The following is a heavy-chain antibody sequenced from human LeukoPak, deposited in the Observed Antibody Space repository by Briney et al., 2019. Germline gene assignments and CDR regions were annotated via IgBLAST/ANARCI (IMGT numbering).Heavy chain of an antibody. V-gene: IGHV3-48*01. CDR1: GFTFSSYS. J-gene: IGHJ4*02. CDR2: ISSSSSTI. D-gene: IGHD3-22*01. Sequence: PGGSLRLSCAASGFTFSSYSMNWVRQAPGKGLEGVSYISSSSSTIYYADSVKGRFTISRDNAKNSLYLQMNSLRAEDTAVYYCARGGYKMIVDSPFDYWGQGTLVTVSS. CDR3: ARGGYKMIVDSPFDY.